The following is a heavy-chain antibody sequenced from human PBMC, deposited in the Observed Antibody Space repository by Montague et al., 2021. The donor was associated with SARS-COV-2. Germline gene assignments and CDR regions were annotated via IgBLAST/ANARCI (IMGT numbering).Heavy chain of an antibody. CDR2: SYYRSRWFN. Sequence: CAISGDSVSINSPAWNWIRQSPSRGFEWLGRSYYRSRWFNDYAVSIRSRITINPDTSKNQFSLQLNTVTPEDTAVYYCARATEWRGYYYYYYMVVWGKGTPVTVSS. CDR3: ARATEWRGYYYYYYMVV. CDR1: GDSVSINSPA. D-gene: IGHD1-14*01. J-gene: IGHJ6*03. V-gene: IGHV6-1*01.